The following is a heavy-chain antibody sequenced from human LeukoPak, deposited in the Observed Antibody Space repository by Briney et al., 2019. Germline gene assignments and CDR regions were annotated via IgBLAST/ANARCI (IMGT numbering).Heavy chain of an antibody. D-gene: IGHD6-19*01. CDR1: GGSISSGSYY. V-gene: IGHV4-61*02. J-gene: IGHJ5*02. CDR2: IYTSGST. Sequence: SETLSLTCTVSGGSISSGSYYCSWIRQPAGKGLEWIGRIYTSGSTNYNPSLKSRVTISVDTSKNQFSLKLSSVTAADTAVYYCARAVAGSRRWFDPWGQGTLVTVSS. CDR3: ARAVAGSRRWFDP.